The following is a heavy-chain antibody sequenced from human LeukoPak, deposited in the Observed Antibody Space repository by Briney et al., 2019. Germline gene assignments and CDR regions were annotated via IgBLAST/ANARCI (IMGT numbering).Heavy chain of an antibody. J-gene: IGHJ2*01. V-gene: IGHV1-46*01. Sequence: GASVKVSCKASGYTFTSYDINWVRQAPGQGLEWMGIINPSGGSTSYAQKFQGRVTMTRDTSTSTVYMELSSLRSEDTAVYYCAREGYQWELLRSGWYFDLWGRGTLVTVSS. CDR3: AREGYQWELLRSGWYFDL. CDR2: INPSGGST. CDR1: GYTFTSYD. D-gene: IGHD1-26*01.